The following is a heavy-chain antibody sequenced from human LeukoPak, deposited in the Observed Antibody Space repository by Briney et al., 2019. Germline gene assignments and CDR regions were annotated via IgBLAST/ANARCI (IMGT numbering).Heavy chain of an antibody. CDR3: ARRIMITFGGVIVGGWFDP. CDR2: INHSGST. CDR1: GGSFSGYY. D-gene: IGHD3-16*02. J-gene: IGHJ5*02. V-gene: IGHV4-34*01. Sequence: PSETLSLTCAVYGGSFSGYYWSWIRQPPGKGLEWIGEINHSGSTNYNPSLKSRVTISVDTSKNQFSLKLSSVTAADTAVYYCARRIMITFGGVIVGGWFDPWGQGTLVTVSS.